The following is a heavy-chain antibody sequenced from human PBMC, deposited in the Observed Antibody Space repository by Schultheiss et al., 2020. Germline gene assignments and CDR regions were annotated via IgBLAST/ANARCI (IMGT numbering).Heavy chain of an antibody. J-gene: IGHJ3*02. Sequence: SETLSLTCAVYGGSFSGYYWSWIRQPPGKGLEWIGYIYYSGSTYYNPSLKSRVTISVDTSKNQFSLKLSSVTAADTAVYYCARDRTVAGTLVWLSKFHDAFDIWGQGTMVTVSS. CDR1: GGSFSGYY. V-gene: IGHV4-34*01. CDR2: IYYSGST. D-gene: IGHD6-19*01. CDR3: ARDRTVAGTLVWLSKFHDAFDI.